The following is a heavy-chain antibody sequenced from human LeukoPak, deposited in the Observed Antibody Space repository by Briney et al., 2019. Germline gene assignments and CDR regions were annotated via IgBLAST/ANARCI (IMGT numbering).Heavy chain of an antibody. Sequence: KSGGSLRLSCAASGFTFSSYTMNWVRQPPGKGLEWIGSIYYSGSTYHNPSLKSRVTISVGTSKNQFSLKLSSVTATDTAVYYCARRVRTTVHFDYWGQGTLVTVSS. J-gene: IGHJ4*02. CDR1: GFTFSSYT. V-gene: IGHV4-39*01. CDR2: IYYSGST. D-gene: IGHD4/OR15-4a*01. CDR3: ARRVRTTVHFDY.